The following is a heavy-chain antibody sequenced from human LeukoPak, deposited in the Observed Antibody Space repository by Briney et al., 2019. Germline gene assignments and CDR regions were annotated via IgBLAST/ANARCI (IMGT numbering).Heavy chain of an antibody. D-gene: IGHD4-11*01. CDR1: GGSISSGSYY. CDR2: IYTSGST. V-gene: IGHV4-61*02. J-gene: IGHJ6*03. Sequence: SETLSLTCTVSGGSISSGSYYWSWIRQPAGKGLEWIGRIYTSGSTNYNPSLKSRVTISVDTSKNQFSLKLSSVTAADTAVYYCARDRIYSNYGTRLQSNYYYMDVWGKGTTVTVSS. CDR3: ARDRIYSNYGTRLQSNYYYMDV.